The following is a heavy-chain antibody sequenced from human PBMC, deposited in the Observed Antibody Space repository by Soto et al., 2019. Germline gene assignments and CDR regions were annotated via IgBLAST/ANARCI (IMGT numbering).Heavy chain of an antibody. Sequence: PGGSLRLSCAASGFTFSSYWMIWVRQAPGKGLEWVANINQDGCEKYYVDSVKGRLTISRDNAKNSLYLQMNSLRAEDTAVYYCARDETYYYGSGPVGGQGTLVTVSS. V-gene: IGHV3-7*01. J-gene: IGHJ4*02. D-gene: IGHD3-10*01. CDR2: INQDGCEK. CDR3: ARDETYYYGSGPV. CDR1: GFTFSSYW.